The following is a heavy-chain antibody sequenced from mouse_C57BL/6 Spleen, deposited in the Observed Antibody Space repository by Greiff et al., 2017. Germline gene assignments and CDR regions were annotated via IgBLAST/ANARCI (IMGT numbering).Heavy chain of an antibody. CDR3: ASRGYDYDRDWYFDV. CDR2: INPGSGGT. CDR1: GYAFTNYL. V-gene: IGHV1-54*01. J-gene: IGHJ1*03. Sequence: QVQLQQSGAELVRPGTSVKVSCKASGYAFTNYLIEWVKQRPGQGLEWIGVINPGSGGTNYTEKFKGKATLTADKSSSTAYMQLSSLTSEDSAVYFCASRGYDYDRDWYFDVWGTGTTVTVSS. D-gene: IGHD2-4*01.